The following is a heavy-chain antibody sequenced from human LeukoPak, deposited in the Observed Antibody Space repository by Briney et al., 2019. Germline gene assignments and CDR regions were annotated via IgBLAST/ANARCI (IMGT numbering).Heavy chain of an antibody. Sequence: PGGSLRLSCAASGFAFSDYSMNWVRQAPGKGLEWVSYISSSDNTIHYADSVKGRFTISRDNAKNSLYLEMNSLRDEDTAVYYCARGATAHHYGMDVWGQGTTVTVSS. CDR1: GFAFSDYS. D-gene: IGHD5-12*01. J-gene: IGHJ6*02. CDR2: ISSSDNTI. V-gene: IGHV3-48*02. CDR3: ARGATAHHYGMDV.